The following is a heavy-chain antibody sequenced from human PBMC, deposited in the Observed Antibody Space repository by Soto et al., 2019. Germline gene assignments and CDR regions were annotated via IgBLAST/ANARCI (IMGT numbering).Heavy chain of an antibody. D-gene: IGHD2-21*01. Sequence: QVQLVESGGGVVQPGRSLRLSCAASGFTFSSYGMHWVRQAPGKGLEWVAVIWYDGSNKYYADSVKGRFTISRDNSKNTLYLQMNSLRAEDTAVYYCARDQQRNIVVLGDAFDIWGQGTMVTVSS. CDR1: GFTFSSYG. J-gene: IGHJ3*02. CDR2: IWYDGSNK. V-gene: IGHV3-33*01. CDR3: ARDQQRNIVVLGDAFDI.